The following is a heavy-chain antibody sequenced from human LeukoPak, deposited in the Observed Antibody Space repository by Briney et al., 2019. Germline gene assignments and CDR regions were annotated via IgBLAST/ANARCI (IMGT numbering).Heavy chain of an antibody. CDR2: IHPSDDSP. D-gene: IGHD1-26*01. CDR1: GYTFTSYH. V-gene: IGHV1-46*01. J-gene: IGHJ4*02. CDR3: ARDSSKWAIDY. Sequence: ASVKVSCKASGYTFTSYHMHWVRQAPGQGLEWMAIIHPSDDSPTYAQSFQGRVTTTSDTSTSTVYMELSSLNFEDTAVYYCARDSSKWAIDYWGQGTLVTVSS.